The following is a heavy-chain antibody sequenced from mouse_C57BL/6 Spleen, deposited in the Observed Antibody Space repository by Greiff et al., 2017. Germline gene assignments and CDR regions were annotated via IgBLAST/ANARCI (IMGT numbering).Heavy chain of an antibody. J-gene: IGHJ3*01. CDR1: GYTFTSYG. V-gene: IGHV1-81*01. D-gene: IGHD2-3*01. CDR3: ARFRPDDGYAWFAD. Sequence: QVQLQQSGAELARPGASVKLSCKASGYTFTSYGISWVKQRTGQGLEWIGEIYPRSGNTYYNEKFKGKATLTADKSSSTAYMVLRSLTSEDSAVYFCARFRPDDGYAWFADWGQGTLVTVSA. CDR2: IYPRSGNT.